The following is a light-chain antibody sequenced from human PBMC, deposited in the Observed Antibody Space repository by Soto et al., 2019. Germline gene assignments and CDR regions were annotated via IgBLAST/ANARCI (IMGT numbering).Light chain of an antibody. Sequence: DIQMTQSPSSLSASAGDTVTITCRASQNISDYLSWYQQKPGKAPKLLMYSSSILHDGVSSRFSGDGSGTAFPLTITGLQTEDFATYYCLQTFTTHITFGGGTTVEVK. V-gene: IGKV1-39*01. CDR1: QNISDY. CDR3: LQTFTTHIT. CDR2: SSS. J-gene: IGKJ4*01.